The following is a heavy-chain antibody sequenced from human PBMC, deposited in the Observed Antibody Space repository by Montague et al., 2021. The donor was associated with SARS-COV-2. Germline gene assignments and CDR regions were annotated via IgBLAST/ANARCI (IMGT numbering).Heavy chain of an antibody. CDR3: ARDQWQQLAPGVYYYYGMDV. Sequence: SETLSLTCTVSGGSISSSSYYWGWIRQPPGKGLEWIGSIYYGGSTYYNPSLKSRVTISVDTSKNQFSLKLSSVTAADTAVYYCARDQWQQLAPGVYYYYGMDVWGQGTTVTVSS. V-gene: IGHV4-39*07. J-gene: IGHJ6*02. CDR1: GGSISSSSYY. D-gene: IGHD6-13*01. CDR2: IYYGGST.